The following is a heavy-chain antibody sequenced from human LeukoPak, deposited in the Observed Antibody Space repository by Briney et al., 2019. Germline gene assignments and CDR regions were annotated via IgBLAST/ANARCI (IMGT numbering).Heavy chain of an antibody. CDR3: ARGQWLVPYFDY. CDR1: GGSFSGYY. D-gene: IGHD6-19*01. CDR2: INHSGST. Sequence: PSETLSLTCAGYGGSFSGYYWSWIRQPPGKGREWIGEINHSGSTNYHPSLKSRVTISVDTSKNQFSLKLSSVTAADTAVYYCARGQWLVPYFDYWGQGTLVTVSS. V-gene: IGHV4-34*01. J-gene: IGHJ4*02.